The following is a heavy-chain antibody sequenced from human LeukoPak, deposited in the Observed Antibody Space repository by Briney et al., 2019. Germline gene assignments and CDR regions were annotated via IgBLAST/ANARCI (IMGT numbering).Heavy chain of an antibody. CDR2: IYSSGST. J-gene: IGHJ4*02. D-gene: IGHD2-8*01. CDR3: ARVVWAHDHYFDY. V-gene: IGHV4-59*12. Sequence: KASETLSLTCTVSGGSISSYYWSWIRQPPGKGLEWIGYIYSSGSTNYNPSLKSRVTISVDTSKNQFSLKLSSVTAEDTAVYYCARVVWAHDHYFDYWGQGTLVTVSS. CDR1: GGSISSYY.